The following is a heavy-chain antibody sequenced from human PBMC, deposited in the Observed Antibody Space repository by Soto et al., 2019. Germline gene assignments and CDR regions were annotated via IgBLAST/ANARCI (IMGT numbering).Heavy chain of an antibody. Sequence: SSETLALTCAVYCGSCSCYCLSWIRQPTGKGLEWIGEINHSGSTNYNPSLKSRVTISVDTSKNQFSLKLSSVTAADTAVYYCARGRLTILGVGNDYYYYGMDVWGQGTTVTVSS. V-gene: IGHV4-34*01. CDR1: CGSCSCYC. J-gene: IGHJ6*02. CDR3: ARGRLTILGVGNDYYYYGMDV. D-gene: IGHD3-3*01. CDR2: INHSGST.